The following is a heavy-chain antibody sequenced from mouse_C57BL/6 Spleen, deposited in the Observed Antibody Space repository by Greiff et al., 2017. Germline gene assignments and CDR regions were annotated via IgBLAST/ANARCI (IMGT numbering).Heavy chain of an antibody. D-gene: IGHD1-1*01. V-gene: IGHV1-81*01. CDR2: IDPSSGNT. Sequence: QVQLQQPGAELVRPGASVKLSCKASGYTFTSYGISWVKQRPGQGLEWIGEIDPSSGNTYYNEKFKGKATLTADKSSSTAYMKLRSLTSEDSAVYVCGRITKVVDWEFDVWGTGTTVTVSS. CDR1: GYTFTSYG. J-gene: IGHJ1*03. CDR3: GRITKVVDWEFDV.